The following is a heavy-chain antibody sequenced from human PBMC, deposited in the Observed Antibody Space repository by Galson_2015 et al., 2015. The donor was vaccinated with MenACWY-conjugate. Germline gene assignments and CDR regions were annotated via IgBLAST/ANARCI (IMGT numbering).Heavy chain of an antibody. J-gene: IGHJ3*01. D-gene: IGHD5-18*01. Sequence: ATLSLTCTVSGDSITSFYWNWIRQPPGKGLEWIGYIYDSGSTNYNPSLRSRVTISVDMSKTQFSLNLNSVTAADTAVYYCVRRLGTTMGRIFEVWGQGTMVTVFS. V-gene: IGHV4-59*08. CDR3: VRRLGTTMGRIFEV. CDR1: GDSITSFY. CDR2: IYDSGST.